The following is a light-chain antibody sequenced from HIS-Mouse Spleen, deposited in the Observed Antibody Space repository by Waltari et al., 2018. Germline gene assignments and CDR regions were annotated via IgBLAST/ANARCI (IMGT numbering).Light chain of an antibody. J-gene: IGLJ1*01. CDR3: CSYAGSYTGV. Sequence: QSALTQPRAASGSPGQSVTISCTGTSRDVGGYNYVSWYHQHPGKAPKLMIYDVSKRPSGVPDRFSGSKSGNTASLTISGLQAEDEADYYCCSYAGSYTGVFGTGTKVTVL. CDR1: SRDVGGYNY. CDR2: DVS. V-gene: IGLV2-11*01.